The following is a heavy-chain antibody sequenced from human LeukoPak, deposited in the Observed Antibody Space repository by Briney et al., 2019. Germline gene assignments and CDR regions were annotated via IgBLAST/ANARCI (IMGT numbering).Heavy chain of an antibody. V-gene: IGHV1-46*01. D-gene: IGHD6-25*01. J-gene: IGHJ3*02. CDR3: ARTAARQDAFNI. CDR2: INPSGDST. Sequence: ASVKVSCKASGYTFTGYYMHWVRQAPGQGLAWMGMINPSGDSTTYAQKFQDRVTMTRDTSTSTVYMELSSLLSDDTAVYYCARTAARQDAFNIWGRGTKVTVSS. CDR1: GYTFTGYY.